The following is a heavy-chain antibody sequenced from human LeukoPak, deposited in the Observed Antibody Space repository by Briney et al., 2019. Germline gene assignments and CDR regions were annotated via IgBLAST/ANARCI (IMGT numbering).Heavy chain of an antibody. V-gene: IGHV3-13*01. J-gene: IGHJ4*02. D-gene: IGHD5-18*01. CDR1: GFTFSSYD. CDR2: IGTAGDT. Sequence: GGSLRLSCAASGFTFSSYDMHWVRQATGKGLEWVSAIGTAGDTYYPGSVKGRFTISRENAKNSLYLQMNSLRAGDTAVYYCARGGRGSYGTGYFDYWGQGTLVTVSS. CDR3: ARGGRGSYGTGYFDY.